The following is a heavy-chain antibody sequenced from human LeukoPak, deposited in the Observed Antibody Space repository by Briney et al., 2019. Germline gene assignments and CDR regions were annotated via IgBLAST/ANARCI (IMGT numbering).Heavy chain of an antibody. CDR2: IYYSGST. CDR3: ARLGYYGSGSSLLH. J-gene: IGHJ4*02. D-gene: IGHD3-10*01. V-gene: IGHV4-59*12. Sequence: PSETLSLTCTVSGGSISSYYWSWIRQPPGKGLEWIGYIYYSGSTNYNPSLKSRVTISVDTSKNQFSLKLSSVTAADTAVYYCARLGYYGSGSSLLHWGQGTLVTVSS. CDR1: GGSISSYY.